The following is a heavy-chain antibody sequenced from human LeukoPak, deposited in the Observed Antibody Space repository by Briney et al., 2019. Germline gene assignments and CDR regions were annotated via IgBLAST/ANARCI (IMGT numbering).Heavy chain of an antibody. D-gene: IGHD5-24*01. CDR2: IYYSGST. Sequence: SETLSLTCTVSGGSISSSSYYWGWIRQPPGKGLEWIGSIYYSGSTYHNPSLKSRVTISVDTSKNQFSLKLSSVTAADTAVYYCARRGDGYNVDYWGQGTLVTVSS. V-gene: IGHV4-39*01. J-gene: IGHJ4*02. CDR3: ARRGDGYNVDY. CDR1: GGSISSSSYY.